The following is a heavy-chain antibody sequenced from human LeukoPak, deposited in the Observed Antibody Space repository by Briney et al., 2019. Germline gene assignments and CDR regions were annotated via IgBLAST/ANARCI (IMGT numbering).Heavy chain of an antibody. V-gene: IGHV3-23*01. CDR3: AKACHCNSNCDFCGYMDV. Sequence: GGSLRLSCGASRFAFSTYSISWGRQAPGQGLEWWSGISSSCADTYYADSAKGRLTTSRDNPKNPLYLQMTSIRAEDTAVYYCAKACHCNSNCDFCGYMDVWGKGTTVTVSS. CDR1: RFAFSTYS. J-gene: IGHJ6*03. CDR2: ISSSCADT. D-gene: IGHD2/OR15-2a*01.